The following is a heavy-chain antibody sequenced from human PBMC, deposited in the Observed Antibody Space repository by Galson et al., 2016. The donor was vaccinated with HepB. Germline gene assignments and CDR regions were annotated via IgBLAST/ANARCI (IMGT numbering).Heavy chain of an antibody. D-gene: IGHD4-11*01. J-gene: IGHJ6*02. V-gene: IGHV3-33*08. CDR3: AREGSADCSNCDHWNYGMDV. CDR1: GFTVSSYY. Sequence: SLRLSCAASGFTVSSYYMHWVRQAPGKGLEWVAVIWPDGSDEKYGDSVQGRFRISRDNSKNTVYLEMNSLRAEDTAVYYCAREGSADCSNCDHWNYGMDVWGQGTTVTVSS. CDR2: IWPDGSDE.